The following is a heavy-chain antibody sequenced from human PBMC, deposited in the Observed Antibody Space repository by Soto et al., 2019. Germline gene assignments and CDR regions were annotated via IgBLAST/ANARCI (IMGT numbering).Heavy chain of an antibody. CDR3: ARRPYYLDY. J-gene: IGHJ4*02. Sequence: SETLSLTCAVSGDSISSDNWWSWVRQPPGKGLEWIGEIYHSGSTNYNPSLKSRVTISVDKSKSQFSLKLSFVTAADTAVYYCARRPYYLDYWGQGTLVTVSS. CDR1: GDSISSDNW. V-gene: IGHV4-4*02. CDR2: IYHSGST.